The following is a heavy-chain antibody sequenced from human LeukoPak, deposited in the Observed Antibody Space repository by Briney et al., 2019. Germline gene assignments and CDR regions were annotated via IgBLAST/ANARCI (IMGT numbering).Heavy chain of an antibody. D-gene: IGHD3-3*01. CDR3: VKVTRVLRFLEWLPPDY. J-gene: IGHJ4*02. CDR1: GFSFSSNW. Sequence: GGSLRLSCVASGFSFSSNWMHWVRQAPGKGLVWVSRINADGSNTYYADSARGRFTISRDNAKNTVYLQMSSLRAEDTAVYYCVKVTRVLRFLEWLPPDYWGQGTLVTVSS. V-gene: IGHV3-74*01. CDR2: INADGSNT.